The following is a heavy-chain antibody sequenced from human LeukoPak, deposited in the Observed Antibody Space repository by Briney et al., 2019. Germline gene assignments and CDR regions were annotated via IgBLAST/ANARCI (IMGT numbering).Heavy chain of an antibody. CDR3: ARSRQHYYESSGHYEIFNCYFAL. V-gene: IGHV3-23*01. J-gene: IGHJ2*01. D-gene: IGHD3-22*01. Sequence: GAPLRLSCASSGFTFSNYGMNWVRHAPGKGLEWASTISGSGHKTYSADSEKGLITISGDTSKNTLYLQMNSIRDDKTAVYFCARSRQHYYESSGHYEIFNCYFALGGRGTLDTVSS. CDR2: ISGSGHKT. CDR1: GFTFSNYG.